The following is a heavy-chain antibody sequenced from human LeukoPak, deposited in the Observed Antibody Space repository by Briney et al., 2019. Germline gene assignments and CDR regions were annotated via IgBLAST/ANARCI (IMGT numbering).Heavy chain of an antibody. CDR1: GGSISSGTYY. J-gene: IGHJ6*03. CDR2: IYYSGTT. Sequence: PSETLSLTCTVSGGSISSGTYYWGWVRQPPGKGLEWIGTIYYSGTTYYNPSLKSRVTISIDTSKNHFSLKLSSVTAADTAVYYCARDGYNPYYYYMDVWGKGTTVTVSS. V-gene: IGHV4-39*07. D-gene: IGHD5-24*01. CDR3: ARDGYNPYYYYMDV.